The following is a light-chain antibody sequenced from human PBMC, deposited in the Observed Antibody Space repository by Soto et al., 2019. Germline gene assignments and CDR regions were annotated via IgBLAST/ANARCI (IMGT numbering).Light chain of an antibody. J-gene: IGKJ1*01. V-gene: IGKV3-11*01. Sequence: DIVLTQSPATLPLSPGERATLSCRASQSVSSYLAWYQQKPGQAPRLLIYDAFKRAAGVPARFSGSGSGTDFTLTISTLEPDDFAVYYCQQHSNWPRTFGQGTKVEIK. CDR2: DAF. CDR1: QSVSSY. CDR3: QQHSNWPRT.